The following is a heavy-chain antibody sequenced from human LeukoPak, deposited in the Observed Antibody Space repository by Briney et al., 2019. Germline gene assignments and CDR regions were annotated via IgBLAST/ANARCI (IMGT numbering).Heavy chain of an antibody. D-gene: IGHD3-22*01. Sequence: GGSLRLSCAPSGFTFSSYSMNWVRQPPGKGLEGVSSISISSYIYYAHSVKGRFTISRDRAKNSLYLQMNTVRAEDTDVYYFSRDMDSSGYYYFFGCWGQGTLVS. CDR3: SRDMDSSGYYYFFGC. CDR1: GFTFSSYS. J-gene: IGHJ4*02. CDR2: ISISSYI. V-gene: IGHV3-21*03.